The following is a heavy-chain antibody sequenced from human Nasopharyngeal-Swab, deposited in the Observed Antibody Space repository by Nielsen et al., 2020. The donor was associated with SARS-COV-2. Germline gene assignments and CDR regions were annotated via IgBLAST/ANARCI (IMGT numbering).Heavy chain of an antibody. CDR2: VSHGGGT. D-gene: IGHD1-1*01. Sequence: SETLSLTCAVYGGSFSGHQWSWVRRPPGKGLEWIGEVSHGGGTNYNPSLKSRVTISVATSKNQFSLKLSSVTAADTAVYYCARGEDWNGGGLDYWGRGTLVTVSS. V-gene: IGHV4-34*01. CDR3: ARGEDWNGGGLDY. CDR1: GGSFSGHQ. J-gene: IGHJ4*02.